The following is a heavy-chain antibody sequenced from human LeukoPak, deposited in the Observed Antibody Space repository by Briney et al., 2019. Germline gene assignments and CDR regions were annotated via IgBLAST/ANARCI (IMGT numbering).Heavy chain of an antibody. CDR3: ARGAVAGWFDP. CDR1: GGSFSGYY. D-gene: IGHD6-19*01. V-gene: IGHV4-34*01. CDR2: INHSGST. Sequence: SETLPLTCAVYGGSFSGYYWSWIRQPPGKGLEWIGEINHSGSTNYNPSLKSRVTISVDTSKNQFSLKLSSVTAADTAVYYCARGAVAGWFDPWGQGTLVTVSS. J-gene: IGHJ5*02.